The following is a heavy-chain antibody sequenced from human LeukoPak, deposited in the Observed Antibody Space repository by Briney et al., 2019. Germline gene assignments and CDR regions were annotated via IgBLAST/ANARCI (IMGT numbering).Heavy chain of an antibody. CDR2: ISSISSSST. CDR3: ARDFHRYYYDSSGYNAFDI. V-gene: IGHV3-48*04. J-gene: IGHJ3*02. D-gene: IGHD3-22*01. CDR1: GITVSSSY. Sequence: GGSLRLSCAASGITVSSSYMNWVRQAPGKGLEWVSYISSISSSSTYYADSVKGRFTISRDNAKNSLYLQMNSLRAEDTAVYYCARDFHRYYYDSSGYNAFDIWGQGTMVTVSS.